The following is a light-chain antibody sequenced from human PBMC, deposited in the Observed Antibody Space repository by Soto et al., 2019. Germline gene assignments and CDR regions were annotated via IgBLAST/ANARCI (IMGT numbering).Light chain of an antibody. CDR1: RSLIYTDGNTY. J-gene: IGKJ2*01. CDR3: KQGTHWPYT. V-gene: IGKV2-30*01. Sequence: DVVMTQSPLSLPVTLGQPASISCRASRSLIYTDGNTYLNWFHQRPGQSPRRLFAKVSNRDSGVPDRFIGSGSGNDFTLKISRVEAEDVGLYYCKQGTHWPYTFGQGTKLEIK. CDR2: KVS.